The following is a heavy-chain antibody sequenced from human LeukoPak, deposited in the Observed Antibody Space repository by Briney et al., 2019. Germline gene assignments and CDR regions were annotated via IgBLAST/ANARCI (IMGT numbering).Heavy chain of an antibody. D-gene: IGHD6-6*01. V-gene: IGHV1-2*02. J-gene: IGHJ3*02. CDR3: ARDASHGFDI. CDR1: GYPFTAYY. Sequence: ASVKVSCKASGYPFTAYYMHWVRQAPGQGLEWMGWINPNTGGTNYAQNFQGRVTMTRDTSINTAYVDLSSLISDDTAVYYCARDASHGFDIWSQGTMVTVSS. CDR2: INPNTGGT.